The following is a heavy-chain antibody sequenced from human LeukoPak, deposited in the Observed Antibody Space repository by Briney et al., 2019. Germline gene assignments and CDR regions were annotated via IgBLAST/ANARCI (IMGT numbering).Heavy chain of an antibody. D-gene: IGHD3-3*01. CDR1: GFTFSSYA. CDR3: AKDLGYDFWSGSPSFDY. Sequence: PGGSLRLSCAASGFTFSSYAVSWVRQAPGKGLEWVSAVSGSGGSTYYADSVKGRFTISRDNSKNTLYLQMNSLRAEDTAVYYCAKDLGYDFWSGSPSFDYWGQGTLVTVSS. CDR2: VSGSGGST. J-gene: IGHJ4*02. V-gene: IGHV3-23*01.